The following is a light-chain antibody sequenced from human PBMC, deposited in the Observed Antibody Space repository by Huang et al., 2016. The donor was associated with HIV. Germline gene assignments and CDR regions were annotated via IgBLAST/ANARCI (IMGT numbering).Light chain of an antibody. CDR3: QQSYTTPYT. CDR1: QSVRRY. CDR2: AAS. J-gene: IGKJ2*01. Sequence: DIQMTQSPSSLSASVGDRVSITCRASQSVRRYLNWYQQRPGRAPKLLIYAASSLQSGVPSRFSGSGSGRDFTLTITSLQPEDFATYYCQQSYTTPYTFGQGTRLEIK. V-gene: IGKV1-39*01.